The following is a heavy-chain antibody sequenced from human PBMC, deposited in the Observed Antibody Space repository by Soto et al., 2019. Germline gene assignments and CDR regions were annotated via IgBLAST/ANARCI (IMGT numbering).Heavy chain of an antibody. CDR3: ARTTLRLFDY. Sequence: GGSLRLSCAASGFTFSSYAMHWVRQAPGKGLEWVAVISYDGSNKYYADSVKGRFTISRDNSKNTLYLQMNSLRAEDTAVYYCARTTLRLFDYWGQGTLVTVSS. V-gene: IGHV3-30-3*01. D-gene: IGHD4-17*01. CDR2: ISYDGSNK. J-gene: IGHJ4*02. CDR1: GFTFSSYA.